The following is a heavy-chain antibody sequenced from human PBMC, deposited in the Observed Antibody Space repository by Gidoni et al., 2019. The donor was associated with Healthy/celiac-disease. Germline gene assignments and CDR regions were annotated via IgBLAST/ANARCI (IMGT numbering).Heavy chain of an antibody. CDR2: IYPGDSDT. CDR1: GYSSTSYW. D-gene: IGHD3-22*01. V-gene: IGHV5-51*01. J-gene: IGHJ4*02. CDR3: ASYYYDSSGYYPWGY. Sequence: ESLKISCKGSGYSSTSYWIGWVRQMPGKGLEWMGIIYPGDSDTRYSPSFQGQVTISADKSISTAYLQWSSLKASDTAMYYCASYYYDSSGYYPWGYWGQGTLVTVSS.